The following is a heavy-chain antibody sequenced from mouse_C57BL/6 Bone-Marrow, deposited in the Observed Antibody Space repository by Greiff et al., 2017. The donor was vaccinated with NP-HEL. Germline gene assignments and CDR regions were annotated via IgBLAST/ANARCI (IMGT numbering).Heavy chain of an antibody. CDR2: IYPGDGDT. CDR3: ARGDDYDDFDY. Sequence: VQLQQSGAELVKPGASVKISCKASGYAFSSYWMNWVKQRPGKGLEWIGQIYPGDGDTNYNGKFQGKATLTADKSSSTAYMQLSSLTSEDSAVYVCARGDDYDDFDYGGQGTTLTVSS. D-gene: IGHD2-4*01. CDR1: GYAFSSYW. V-gene: IGHV1-80*01. J-gene: IGHJ2*01.